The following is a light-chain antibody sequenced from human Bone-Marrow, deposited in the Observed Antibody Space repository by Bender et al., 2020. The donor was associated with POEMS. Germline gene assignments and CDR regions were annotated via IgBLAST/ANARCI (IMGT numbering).Light chain of an antibody. CDR2: SNY. CDR1: DSNFGGNN. V-gene: IGLV1-44*01. J-gene: IGLJ2*01. Sequence: QSVLTQPPSASGTPGQSVIISCSGTDSNFGGNNVNWYQHLPGTAPRLVVYSNYQRPSGVPARFSGSKSGNTASLTISGLQTDDEADYYCSSYASGDTVIFGGGTKLTVL. CDR3: SSYASGDTVI.